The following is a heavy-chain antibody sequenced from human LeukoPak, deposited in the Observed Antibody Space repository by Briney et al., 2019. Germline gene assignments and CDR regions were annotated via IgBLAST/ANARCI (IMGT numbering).Heavy chain of an antibody. V-gene: IGHV4-59*12. CDR3: ARDMGSYFDY. D-gene: IGHD3-10*01. Sequence: PSETLSLTCTVSGGSISSNYWSWIRQPPGKGLEWIGYIYYSGSTNYNPSLKSRVTMSVDTSKNQFSLKLSSVTAADTAVYYCARDMGSYFDYWGQGTLVTVSS. CDR1: GGSISSNY. J-gene: IGHJ4*02. CDR2: IYYSGST.